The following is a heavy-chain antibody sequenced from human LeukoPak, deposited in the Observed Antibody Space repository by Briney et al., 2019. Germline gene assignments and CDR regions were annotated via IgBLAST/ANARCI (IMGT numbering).Heavy chain of an antibody. J-gene: IGHJ4*02. CDR1: GGTFSGYA. D-gene: IGHD5-12*01. CDR3: ASGGGYDSY. Sequence: SVKVSCKASGGTFSGYAISWVRQAPGQGLEWMGRIIPIFGTANYAQKFQGRVTITTDESTSTAYMELGSLRSEDTAVYYCASGGGYDSYWGQGTLVTVSS. V-gene: IGHV1-69*05. CDR2: IIPIFGTA.